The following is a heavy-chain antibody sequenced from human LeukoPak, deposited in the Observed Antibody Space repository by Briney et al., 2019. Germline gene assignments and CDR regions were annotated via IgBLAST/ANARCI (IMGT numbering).Heavy chain of an antibody. V-gene: IGHV3-30*03. CDR2: ISYDGSNK. CDR1: GFTFSSYG. CDR3: ARARSGYDDDYAFDI. J-gene: IGHJ3*02. Sequence: GGSLRLSCAASGFTFSSYGMHWVRQAPGKGLEWVAVISYDGSNKYYADSVKGRFTISRDNSKNTLYLQMNSLRAEDTAVYYCARARSGYDDDYAFDIWGQGTMVTVSS. D-gene: IGHD5-12*01.